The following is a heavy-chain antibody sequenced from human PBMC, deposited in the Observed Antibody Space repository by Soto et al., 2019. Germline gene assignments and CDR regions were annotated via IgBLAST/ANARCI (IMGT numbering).Heavy chain of an antibody. CDR2: ISISSSYI. V-gene: IGHV3-21*01. CDR3: ARGRGDIVVVPALDAFDI. D-gene: IGHD2-2*01. CDR1: GFTFSSYS. Sequence: EVQLVESGGGLVKPGGSLRLSCAASGFTFSSYSMNWVRQAPGKGLEWVSSISISSSYIYYADSVKGRFTISRDNAKNSLYLQMNSLRAEDTAVYYCARGRGDIVVVPALDAFDIWGQGTMVTVSS. J-gene: IGHJ3*02.